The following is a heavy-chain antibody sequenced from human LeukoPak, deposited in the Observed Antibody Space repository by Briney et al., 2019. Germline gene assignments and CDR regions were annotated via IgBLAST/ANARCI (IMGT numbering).Heavy chain of an antibody. CDR3: AKGANGVYATRFDP. CDR1: GFTFSSYG. D-gene: IGHD2-8*01. J-gene: IGHJ5*02. Sequence: GGSLRLSCAASGFTFSSYGMHWVRQAPGKGLEWVAFIRYDGSNKYYADSVKGRFTISRDNSKNTLYLQMNSLRAEDTAVYYCAKGANGVYATRFDPWGQGTLVTVSS. CDR2: IRYDGSNK. V-gene: IGHV3-30*02.